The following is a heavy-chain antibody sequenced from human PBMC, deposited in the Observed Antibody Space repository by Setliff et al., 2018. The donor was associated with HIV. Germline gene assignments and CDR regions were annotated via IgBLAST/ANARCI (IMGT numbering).Heavy chain of an antibody. Sequence: ASVKVSCKASGYIFSSYGITWVRQAPGQGLEWMGWISVYSGNTVFGRNFEGRISMATDTSTKTAFMELRSLRSDDTATYYCVRDPNPYRSESSGYYSFDSWGQGTLVTVSS. CDR3: VRDPNPYRSESSGYYSFDS. J-gene: IGHJ4*02. D-gene: IGHD3-22*01. CDR1: GYIFSSYG. V-gene: IGHV1-18*01. CDR2: ISVYSGNT.